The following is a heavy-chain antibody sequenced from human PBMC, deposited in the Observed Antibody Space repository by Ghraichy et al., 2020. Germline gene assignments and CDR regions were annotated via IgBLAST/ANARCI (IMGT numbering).Heavy chain of an antibody. CDR2: IWYDGSNK. CDR1: GFTFSSYG. V-gene: IGHV3-33*01. Sequence: GGSLRLSCAASGFTFSSYGMHWVRQAPGKGLEWVAVIWYDGSNKYYADSVKGRFTISRDNSKNTLYLQMNSLRAEDTAVYYCARDPGITGTRGYFDYWGQGTLVTVSS. D-gene: IGHD1-20*01. CDR3: ARDPGITGTRGYFDY. J-gene: IGHJ4*02.